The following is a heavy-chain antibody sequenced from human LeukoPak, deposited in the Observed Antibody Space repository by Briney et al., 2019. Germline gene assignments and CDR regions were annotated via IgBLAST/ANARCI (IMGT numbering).Heavy chain of an antibody. V-gene: IGHV3-23*01. CDR1: GLTSSSYA. D-gene: IGHD3-9*01. J-gene: IGHJ4*02. Sequence: GGSLRHSCAASGLTSSSYAIRWGPQAPWKGLEWFSAIRGSGGSTYYAGSVKGRFTISRDNSKNPLYLQMNSLTAEDTAVYYCAKDRALLRYFDWLFNYWGQGTLVSVSS. CDR2: IRGSGGST. CDR3: AKDRALLRYFDWLFNY.